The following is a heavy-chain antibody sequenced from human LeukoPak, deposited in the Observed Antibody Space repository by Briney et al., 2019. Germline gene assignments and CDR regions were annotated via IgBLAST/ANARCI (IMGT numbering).Heavy chain of an antibody. CDR1: GYTFTSYD. D-gene: IGHD2-15*01. CDR2: MNPNSGNT. J-gene: IGHJ5*02. Sequence: ASVKVSCKASGYTFTSYDINWVRQATGQGLEWMGWMNPNSGNTGYAQKFQGRVTMTRDTSTSTVYMELSSLRSEDTAVYYCARDPSSYCSGGSCYTNWFDPWGQGTLVTVSS. V-gene: IGHV1-8*01. CDR3: ARDPSSYCSGGSCYTNWFDP.